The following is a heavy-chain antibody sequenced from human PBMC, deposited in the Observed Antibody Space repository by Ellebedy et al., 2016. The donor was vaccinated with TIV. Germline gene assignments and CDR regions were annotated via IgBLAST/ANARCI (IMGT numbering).Heavy chain of an antibody. Sequence: GESLKISCAASGFTFSSYSMSWVRQAPGKGLEWVSSISGSDPNTYYADSVKGRFTISRDNSKNTLYLQMNSLRAEDTAVYYCTKVHTGYSGYEHIWGQGTLVTVSS. V-gene: IGHV3-23*01. CDR3: TKVHTGYSGYEHI. J-gene: IGHJ4*02. D-gene: IGHD5-12*01. CDR2: ISGSDPNT. CDR1: GFTFSSYS.